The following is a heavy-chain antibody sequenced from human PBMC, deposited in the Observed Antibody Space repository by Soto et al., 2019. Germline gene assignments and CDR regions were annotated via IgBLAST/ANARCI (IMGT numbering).Heavy chain of an antibody. CDR3: ARLSGYCSSTSCYAGGDDAFDI. J-gene: IGHJ3*02. D-gene: IGHD2-2*01. CDR2: ISYDGSNK. V-gene: IGHV3-30-3*01. CDR1: GFTFSSYA. Sequence: GGSLRLSCAASGFTFSSYAMHWVRQAPGKGLEWVAVISYDGSNKYYADSVKGRFTISRDNSKNTLYLQMNSLRAEDTAVYYCARLSGYCSSTSCYAGGDDAFDIWGQGTMVTVSS.